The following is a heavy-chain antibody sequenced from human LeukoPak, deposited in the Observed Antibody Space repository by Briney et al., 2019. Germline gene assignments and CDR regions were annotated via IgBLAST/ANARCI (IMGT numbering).Heavy chain of an antibody. CDR3: ARVRKAAAGRGGFDY. D-gene: IGHD6-13*01. V-gene: IGHV4-34*01. CDR1: GGSFSGYY. CDR2: INHSGST. J-gene: IGHJ4*02. Sequence: PSETLSLTXAVYGGSFSGYYWSWIRQPPGKGLEWIGEINHSGSTNYNPSLKSRVTISVDTSKNQFSLKLSSVTAADTGVYYCARVRKAAAGRGGFDYWGQGTLVTVSS.